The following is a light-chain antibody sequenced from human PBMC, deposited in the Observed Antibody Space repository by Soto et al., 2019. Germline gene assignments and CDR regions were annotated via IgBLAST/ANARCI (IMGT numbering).Light chain of an antibody. V-gene: IGLV2-14*01. CDR3: NSFTSNSLYV. CDR2: EVS. J-gene: IGLJ1*01. CDR1: SSDVGGFKY. Sequence: QSALTQPASVSGSPGQSITISCTGTSSDVGGFKYVSWHQQHPGKAPKLMIYEVSNRPSGVSNRFSGSKSGNTASLTISGLQAEDEAHYYCNSFTSNSLYVFGTGTKLTVL.